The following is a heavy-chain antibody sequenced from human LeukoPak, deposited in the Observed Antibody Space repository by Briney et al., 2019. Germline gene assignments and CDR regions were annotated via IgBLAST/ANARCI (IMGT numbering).Heavy chain of an antibody. CDR2: IIPILGIA. Sequence: SVKVSCKASGGTFSSYTISWVRQAPGQGLEWMGRIIPILGIANYAQKFQGRVTITADKSTSTAYMELSSLGSEDTAVYYCARGGVYGGTLDYWGQGTLVTVSS. J-gene: IGHJ4*02. CDR3: ARGGVYGGTLDY. V-gene: IGHV1-69*02. D-gene: IGHD4-23*01. CDR1: GGTFSSYT.